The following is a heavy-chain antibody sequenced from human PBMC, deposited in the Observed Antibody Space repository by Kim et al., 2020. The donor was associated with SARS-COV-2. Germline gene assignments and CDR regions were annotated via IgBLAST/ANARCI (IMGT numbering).Heavy chain of an antibody. J-gene: IGHJ6*02. CDR2: ISSSSSYT. CDR3: ARSYSSSRRVTGMDV. Sequence: GGSLRLSCAASGFTFSDYYMSWIRQAPGKGLEWVSYISSSSSYTNYADSVKGRFTISRDNAKNSLYLQMNSLRAEDTAVYYCARSYSSSRRVTGMDVWGQGTTVTVSS. D-gene: IGHD6-6*01. V-gene: IGHV3-11*03. CDR1: GFTFSDYY.